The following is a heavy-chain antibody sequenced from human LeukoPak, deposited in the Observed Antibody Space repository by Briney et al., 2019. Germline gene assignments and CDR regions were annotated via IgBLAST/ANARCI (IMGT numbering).Heavy chain of an antibody. CDR2: ISGSGGST. CDR1: GFTFSSYA. CDR3: TTSAGGVWPAAWPLFDY. Sequence: GGSLRLSCAASGFTFSSYAMSWVRQAPGKGLEWVSAISGSGGSTYYADSVKGRFTISRDNSKNTLYLQMNSLKTEDTAVYYCTTSAGGVWPAAWPLFDYWGQGTLVTVSS. D-gene: IGHD6-13*01. J-gene: IGHJ4*02. V-gene: IGHV3-23*01.